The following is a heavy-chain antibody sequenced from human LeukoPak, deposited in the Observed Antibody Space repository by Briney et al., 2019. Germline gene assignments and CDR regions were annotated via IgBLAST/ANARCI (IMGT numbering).Heavy chain of an antibody. CDR2: INPGGSSI. CDR1: GFTFSSYW. Sequence: GGSLRLSCAASGFTFSSYWMHWVRQVPGKGLVWVARINPGGSSITYADSVKGRFTISRDNAKNSPYLQMNSLRAEDTAVYYCTKEVRFQIDYWGQGTLVTVSA. J-gene: IGHJ4*02. D-gene: IGHD3-3*01. CDR3: TKEVRFQIDY. V-gene: IGHV3-74*01.